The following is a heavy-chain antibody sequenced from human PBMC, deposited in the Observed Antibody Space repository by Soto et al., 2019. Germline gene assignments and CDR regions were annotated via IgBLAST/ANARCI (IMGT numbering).Heavy chain of an antibody. Sequence: GGSLRLSCAASGFTFNSYGIHWVRQAPGKGLEWVAVISYDGGNKYYADSVKGRFTISRDNSKNTLYLQMNSLRAEDTAVYYCAKGVLTGYYYFDYWGQGTLVTVSS. V-gene: IGHV3-30*18. CDR3: AKGVLTGYYYFDY. CDR2: ISYDGGNK. D-gene: IGHD3-9*01. J-gene: IGHJ4*02. CDR1: GFTFNSYG.